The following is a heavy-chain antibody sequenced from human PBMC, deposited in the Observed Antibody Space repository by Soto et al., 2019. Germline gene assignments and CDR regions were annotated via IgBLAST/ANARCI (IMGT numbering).Heavy chain of an antibody. CDR3: ALTISPLAVAGPFDY. V-gene: IGHV2-5*01. Sequence: SGPTLVNPTQTLTLTCTFSGFSLSTSGVGVGWIRQPPGKALEWLALIYWNDDKRYSPSLKSRLTITKDTSKNQVVLTMTNMDPVDTATYYCALTISPLAVAGPFDYWGQGTLVTVSS. CDR1: GFSLSTSGVG. J-gene: IGHJ4*02. CDR2: IYWNDDK. D-gene: IGHD6-19*01.